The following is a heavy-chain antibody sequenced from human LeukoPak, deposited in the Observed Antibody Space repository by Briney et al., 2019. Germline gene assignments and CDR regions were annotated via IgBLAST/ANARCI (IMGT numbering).Heavy chain of an antibody. CDR3: AGYDILTGNAFDI. D-gene: IGHD3-9*01. J-gene: IGHJ3*02. CDR1: GYTLTSYD. Sequence: ASVKVSCKASGYTLTSYDINWVRQATGQGLEWMGWMNPNSGNTGYAQKFQGRVTITRNTSISTAYMELSSLRSEDTAVYYCAGYDILTGNAFDIWGQGTMVTVSS. V-gene: IGHV1-8*03. CDR2: MNPNSGNT.